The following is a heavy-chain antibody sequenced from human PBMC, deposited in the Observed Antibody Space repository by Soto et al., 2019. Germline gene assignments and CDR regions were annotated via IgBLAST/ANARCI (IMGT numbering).Heavy chain of an antibody. CDR2: ITYSGST. CDR3: ARPAVASFVGAAMDV. J-gene: IGHJ6*02. Sequence: SETLSLTCTVSCGPPSSYSYNWGWIRQPPGKGLEWIGSITYSGSTYYNPSLKSRVTISVDTSKNQFSLKVTSVTAADTAVYYCARPAVASFVGAAMDVWGQGTTVTVSS. D-gene: IGHD2-21*01. CDR1: CGPPSSYSYN. V-gene: IGHV4-39*01.